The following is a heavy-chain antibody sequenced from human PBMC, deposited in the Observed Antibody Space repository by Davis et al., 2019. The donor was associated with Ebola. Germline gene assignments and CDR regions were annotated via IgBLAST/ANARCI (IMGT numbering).Heavy chain of an antibody. Sequence: GESLKISCVVSGTTSTTNGMDWVRQAPGKGLEWVSGMTRAGDSTYYAGSVKGRFTISRDNSKNTFYLQMNSLGAEDTAVYYCARDGAVAGMRWFDPWGQGTLVTVSS. CDR3: ARDGAVAGMRWFDP. CDR2: MTRAGDST. J-gene: IGHJ5*02. D-gene: IGHD6-19*01. V-gene: IGHV3-23*01. CDR1: GTTSTTNG.